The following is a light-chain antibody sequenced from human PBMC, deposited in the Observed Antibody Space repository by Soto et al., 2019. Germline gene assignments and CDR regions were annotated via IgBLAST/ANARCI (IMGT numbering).Light chain of an antibody. CDR1: SSNIGAGYD. Sequence: QSVLTQPPSVSGAPGQRVTISCTGSSSNIGAGYDVHWYQQLPGTAPKVLIYGNSSRPSGVPDRFSGSKSGTSASLAITGLQAEDEADYYCQSYDSSLSGVVFGGGTKLTVL. CDR2: GNS. V-gene: IGLV1-40*01. J-gene: IGLJ2*01. CDR3: QSYDSSLSGVV.